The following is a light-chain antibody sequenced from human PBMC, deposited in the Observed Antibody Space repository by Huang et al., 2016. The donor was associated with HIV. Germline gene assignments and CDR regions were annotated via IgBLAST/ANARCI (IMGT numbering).Light chain of an antibody. J-gene: IGKJ1*01. Sequence: DIQMTQSPFSLSASVGDRVTITCRASQNINKYLNWYQQKPGKAPRLLIYAASSLQSGVPSRFSGCGSGADFTLTISNLQPEDFATYYCQQSYSAPWTFGRGTKVEIK. CDR2: AAS. CDR1: QNINKY. V-gene: IGKV1-39*01. CDR3: QQSYSAPWT.